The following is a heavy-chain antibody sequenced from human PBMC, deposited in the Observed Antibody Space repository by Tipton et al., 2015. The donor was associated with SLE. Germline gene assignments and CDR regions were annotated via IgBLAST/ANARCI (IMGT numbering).Heavy chain of an antibody. CDR3: AKDFRAYHGFGRNYGQHV. Sequence: SLRLSCAASGITFSSYWMHWVRQAPGKGLVWVSRINSDGSSTRYADSVKGRFTISRDNAKNTLYLQMKSLRPEDTAMYYCAKDFRAYHGFGRNYGQHVWGQGTAGAVSS. J-gene: IGHJ6*02. CDR1: GITFSSYW. V-gene: IGHV3-74*01. CDR2: INSDGSST. D-gene: IGHD3-10*01.